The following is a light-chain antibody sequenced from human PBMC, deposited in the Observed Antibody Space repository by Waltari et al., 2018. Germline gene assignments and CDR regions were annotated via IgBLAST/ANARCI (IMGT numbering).Light chain of an antibody. J-gene: IGLJ7*01. Sequence: QAVLIQPSSLSAPPAASASLTCTLRTGINVGKYRIYWYQQQPGSPPQYLLRYKSAPDKQQGSGVPSRFSGSKDVSANAGILLISGLQSEDEADYYCMIWHGSAAVFGGGTQLTVL. CDR1: TGINVGKYR. CDR2: YKSAPDK. V-gene: IGLV5-45*03. CDR3: MIWHGSAAV.